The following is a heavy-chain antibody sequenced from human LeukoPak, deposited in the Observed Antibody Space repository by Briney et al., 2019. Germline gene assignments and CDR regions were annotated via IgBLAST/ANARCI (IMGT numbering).Heavy chain of an antibody. CDR3: ARVPLEWELLGLDY. CDR1: GYTFTGYY. J-gene: IGHJ4*02. D-gene: IGHD1-26*01. V-gene: IGHV1-2*02. CDR2: INPNSGGT. Sequence: GASVKVSCKASGYTFTGYYMLWVRQAPGQGLEWMGWINPNSGGTNYAQKFQGRVTMTRDTSISTAYMELSRLRSDDTAVYYCARVPLEWELLGLDYWGQGTLVTVSS.